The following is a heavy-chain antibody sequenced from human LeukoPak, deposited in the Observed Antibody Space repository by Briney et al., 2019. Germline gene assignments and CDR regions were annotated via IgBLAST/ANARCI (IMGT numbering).Heavy chain of an antibody. V-gene: IGHV4-39*01. CDR1: GGSISSSSYY. CDR3: ASLRERSYYTRGFDY. Sequence: SETLSLTCTVSGGSISSSSYYWGWIRQHPGKGLEWIGSIYYSGSTYYNSSLKSRVTISVDTSKNQFSLKLSSVTAADTAVYYCASLRERSYYTRGFDYWGQGSLVTVSS. CDR2: IYYSGST. J-gene: IGHJ4*02. D-gene: IGHD5-18*01.